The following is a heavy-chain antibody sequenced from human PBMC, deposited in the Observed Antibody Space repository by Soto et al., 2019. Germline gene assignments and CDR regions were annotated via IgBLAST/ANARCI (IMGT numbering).Heavy chain of an antibody. D-gene: IGHD2-15*01. CDR3: ARDLPPYGGRRSPPTGAFED. CDR1: GGSFTGDY. CDR2: VFGNGAGTP. J-gene: IGHJ4*02. V-gene: IGHV4-4*07. Sequence: SETLSLTCSVSGGSFTGDYWSWIRQPAGKGLQWIGRVFGNGAGTPIYNSLLKSRARMSADPSKRQFSLTLTSVTAADTAVYYCARDLPPYGGRRSPPTGAFEDWGQGIMVTSPQ.